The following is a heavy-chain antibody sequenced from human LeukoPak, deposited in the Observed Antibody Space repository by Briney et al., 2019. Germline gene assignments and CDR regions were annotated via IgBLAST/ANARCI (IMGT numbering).Heavy chain of an antibody. CDR3: ARDRVIAAAGSFDY. CDR1: GYTFTSYY. V-gene: IGHV1-46*01. CDR2: INPTGGST. J-gene: IGHJ4*02. Sequence: ASVKVSCKASGYTFTSYYMHWVRQAPGHGLEWMGIINPTGGSTTYAQRFQGRVTMTRDTSTSTVYMELRSLRSEDTAVYYCARDRVIAAAGSFDYWGQGTLVTVSS. D-gene: IGHD6-13*01.